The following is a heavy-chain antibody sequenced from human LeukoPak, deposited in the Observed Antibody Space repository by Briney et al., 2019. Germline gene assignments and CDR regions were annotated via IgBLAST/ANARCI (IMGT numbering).Heavy chain of an antibody. D-gene: IGHD2-15*01. J-gene: IGHJ4*02. CDR3: AREDGYCSGGNCYSYFDS. CDR1: GFTFSSYS. CDR2: ISSSSSYI. V-gene: IGHV3-21*01. Sequence: GGSLRLSCAASGFTFSSYSMNWVRQAPGKGLEWVSSISSSSSYIYYADSVKGRFTISRDNAKNSLYLQMYSLRAEDTAVYFCAREDGYCSGGNCYSYFDSWGQGTLVTVSA.